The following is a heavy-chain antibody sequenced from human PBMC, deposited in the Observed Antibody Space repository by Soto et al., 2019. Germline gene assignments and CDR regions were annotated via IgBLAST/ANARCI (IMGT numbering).Heavy chain of an antibody. V-gene: IGHV3-23*01. D-gene: IGHD3-10*01. CDR1: GFTFSSYA. Sequence: GGSLRLSCAASGFTFSSYAMSWVRQAPGKGLEWVSAISGSGGSTYYADSVKGRFTISRDNSKNTLYLQMNSLRAEDTAVYYCPLLSGGWWFDPWGQGTLVTVSS. CDR3: PLLSGGWWFDP. CDR2: ISGSGGST. J-gene: IGHJ5*02.